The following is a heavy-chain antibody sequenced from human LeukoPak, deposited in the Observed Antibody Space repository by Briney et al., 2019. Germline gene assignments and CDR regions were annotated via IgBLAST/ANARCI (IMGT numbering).Heavy chain of an antibody. CDR2: ISGYNGNT. V-gene: IGHV1-18*01. CDR1: GYTFTSYG. J-gene: IGHJ4*02. D-gene: IGHD2-15*01. Sequence: GASVKVSCKASGYTFTSYGISWVRQAPGQGLEWMGWISGYNGNTNYAQKFQGRVTMTTDTSTSIAYMEVRSLRSDDTAVYYCARDQFLLGYCSGGRGCRRAYYFDYWGQGTLVTVSS. CDR3: ARDQFLLGYCSGGRGCRRAYYFDY.